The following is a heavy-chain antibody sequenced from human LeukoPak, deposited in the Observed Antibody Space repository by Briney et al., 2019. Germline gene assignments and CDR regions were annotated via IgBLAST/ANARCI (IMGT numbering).Heavy chain of an antibody. Sequence: PGGSLRLSCAASGFTFSRYSMNWVRQAPGKGLEWVSSITLSSDYIYYADSVKGRFTLSRDNAKNSLFLQMNSLRVEDTAVYYCARVALVDTGMVRTFDYWGQGTLVTVSS. V-gene: IGHV3-21*01. CDR3: ARVALVDTGMVRTFDY. J-gene: IGHJ4*02. CDR1: GFTFSRYS. CDR2: ITLSSDYI. D-gene: IGHD5-18*01.